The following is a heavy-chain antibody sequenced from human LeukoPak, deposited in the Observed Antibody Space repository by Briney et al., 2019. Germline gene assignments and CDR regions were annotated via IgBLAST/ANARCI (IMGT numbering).Heavy chain of an antibody. D-gene: IGHD3-3*01. J-gene: IGHJ6*02. V-gene: IGHV3-30*03. CDR2: ISYDGSNK. CDR1: GFTFSSYG. Sequence: PGGSLRLSCAASGFTFSSYGMHWVRQAPGKGLEWVAIISYDGSNKYYADSVKGRFTISRDNSKNTLYLQMNSLRAEDTAVYYCARDPYYDFWSGYYGMDVWGQGTTVTVSS. CDR3: ARDPYYDFWSGYYGMDV.